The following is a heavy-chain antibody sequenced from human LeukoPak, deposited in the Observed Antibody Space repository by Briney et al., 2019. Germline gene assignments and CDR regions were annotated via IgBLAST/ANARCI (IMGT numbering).Heavy chain of an antibody. V-gene: IGHV5-51*01. CDR3: ARQEYCSGGSCYTWFDP. Sequence: GESLKISCKGSGYSINNYWIGWVRQMPRKGLEWMGIIYPADSDIRYSPSFQGQVTISADKSISTAYLQWSSLKASDTAMYYCARQEYCSGGSCYTWFDPWGQGTLVTVSS. J-gene: IGHJ5*02. CDR2: IYPADSDI. CDR1: GYSINNYW. D-gene: IGHD2-15*01.